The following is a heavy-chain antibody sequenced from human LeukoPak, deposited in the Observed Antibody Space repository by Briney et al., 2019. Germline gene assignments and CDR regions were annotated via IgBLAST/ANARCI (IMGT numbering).Heavy chain of an antibody. CDR2: ISAYNGNT. Sequence: ASVKVSCKASGYSFTSNVISWVRQAPGQGLEWMGWISAYNGNTNYAQKLQGRVTMTTDTSTSTAYMELRSLRSDDTAVYYCARDSYSGGFLEWLSVGWFDPWGQGTLVTVSS. J-gene: IGHJ5*02. D-gene: IGHD3-3*01. CDR1: GYSFTSNV. CDR3: ARDSYSGGFLEWLSVGWFDP. V-gene: IGHV1-18*01.